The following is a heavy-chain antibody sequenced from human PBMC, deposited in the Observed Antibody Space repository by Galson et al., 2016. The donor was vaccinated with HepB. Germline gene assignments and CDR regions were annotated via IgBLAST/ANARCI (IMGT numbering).Heavy chain of an antibody. V-gene: IGHV5-10-1*01. CDR3: ARHALGRNGWHYFDD. Sequence: QSGAEVKKPGESLRISCKASGYIFTHYWITWVRQMPGKGLEWMGRIDPRDSSTKSSPSFQGHVTISTDKSINTAYLQWGSLKASDTAMYYCARHALGRNGWHYFDDWSQGTLVTVSS. CDR2: IDPRDSST. J-gene: IGHJ4*02. CDR1: GYIFTHYW. D-gene: IGHD6-19*01.